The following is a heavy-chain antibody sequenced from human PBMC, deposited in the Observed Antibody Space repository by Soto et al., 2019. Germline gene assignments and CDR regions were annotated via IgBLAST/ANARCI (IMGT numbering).Heavy chain of an antibody. CDR3: ARGFRFCSGGSCYSGWFDP. CDR1: GGSFSGYY. V-gene: IGHV4-34*01. J-gene: IGHJ5*02. Sequence: QVQLQQWGAGLLKPSETLSLTCVVYGGSFSGYYWSWIRQPPGKGLEWIGEINHSGSTTYNPSLKSRVTISVDTSKHQFSLKLSSVAAADTAVYYCARGFRFCSGGSCYSGWFDPWGQGTLVTVSS. CDR2: INHSGST. D-gene: IGHD2-15*01.